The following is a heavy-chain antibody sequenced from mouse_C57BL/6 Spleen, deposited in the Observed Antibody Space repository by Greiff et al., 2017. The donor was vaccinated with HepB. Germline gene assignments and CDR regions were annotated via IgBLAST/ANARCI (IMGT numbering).Heavy chain of an antibody. CDR3: ARYGYYSNYWYFDV. J-gene: IGHJ1*03. V-gene: IGHV1-18*01. CDR2: INPNNGGT. D-gene: IGHD2-5*01. Sequence: EVQLQQSGPELVKPGASVKIPCKASGYTFTDYNMDWVKQSHGKSLEWIGDINPNNGGTIYNQKFKGKATLTVDKSSSTAYMELRSLTSEDTAVYYCARYGYYSNYWYFDVWGTGTTVTVSS. CDR1: GYTFTDYN.